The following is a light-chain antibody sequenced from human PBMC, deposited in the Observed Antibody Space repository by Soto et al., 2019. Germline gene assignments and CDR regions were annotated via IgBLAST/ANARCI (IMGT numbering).Light chain of an antibody. CDR3: QHYNVWPLT. V-gene: IGKV3-15*01. CDR2: VAS. Sequence: EIVMTQSPATLSVSPGERATLSCRASQSVSSNLAWYQQKPGHTPKLLIYVASTRATGIPARFSGSGSGTEFTLTISSLQSEDFAVYYCQHYNVWPLTFGGGTKVEFK. J-gene: IGKJ4*01. CDR1: QSVSSN.